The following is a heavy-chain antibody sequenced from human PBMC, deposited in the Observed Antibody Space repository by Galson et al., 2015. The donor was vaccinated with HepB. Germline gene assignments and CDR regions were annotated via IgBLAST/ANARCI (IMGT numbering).Heavy chain of an antibody. CDR2: FSYIDNT. J-gene: IGHJ2*01. D-gene: IGHD3-10*01. Sequence: ETLSLTCSVSGDSISSSAYYWGWLRQPPGKGLEWIGTFSYIDNTYYNPSLQSRVTISKDTSKNQFSLKMTSVTAADTAVYFCARQISYYGSGSYVGYWYFDLWGRGTLITVSS. CDR3: ARQISYYGSGSYVGYWYFDL. CDR1: GDSISSSAYY. V-gene: IGHV4-39*01.